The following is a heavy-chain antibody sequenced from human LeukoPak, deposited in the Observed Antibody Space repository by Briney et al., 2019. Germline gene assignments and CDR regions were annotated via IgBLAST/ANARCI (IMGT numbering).Heavy chain of an antibody. Sequence: SETLSLTCTVSGGSISSYYWSWIRRPPGKGLEWIGYIYYSGSTNYNPSLKSRVTISVDTSKNQFSLKLSSVTAADTAVYYCARVMGGSENFDYWGQGTLVTVSS. CDR1: GGSISSYY. J-gene: IGHJ4*02. D-gene: IGHD3-10*01. V-gene: IGHV4-59*01. CDR2: IYYSGST. CDR3: ARVMGGSENFDY.